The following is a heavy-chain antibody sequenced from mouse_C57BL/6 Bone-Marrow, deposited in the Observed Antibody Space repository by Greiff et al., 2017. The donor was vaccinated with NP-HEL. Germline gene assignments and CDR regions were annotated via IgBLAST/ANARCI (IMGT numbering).Heavy chain of an antibody. CDR2: INPSTGGT. Sequence: VHVKQSGPELVKPGASVKISCKASGYSFTGYYMNWVKQSPEKSLEWIGEINPSTGGTTYNQKFKAKATLTVDKSSSTAYMQLKSLTSEDSAVYYCARCPYSNFSYWGQGTLVTVSA. V-gene: IGHV1-42*01. J-gene: IGHJ3*01. CDR1: GYSFTGYY. D-gene: IGHD2-5*01. CDR3: ARCPYSNFSY.